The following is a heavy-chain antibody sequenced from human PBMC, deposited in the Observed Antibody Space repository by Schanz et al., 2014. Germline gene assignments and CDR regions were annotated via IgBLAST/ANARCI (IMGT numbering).Heavy chain of an antibody. CDR2: IWYDGSKT. Sequence: QVQLVESGGGVVQPGRSLRLSCAASGFSFDKYGMHWVRQAPGKGLEWVGVIWYDGSKTYYADSVRGRFTISGENSKNTLHLQMNSLRAEDTAVYHCAKDLPAVAVAPLMTGLYDSWGQGTLVTVSS. CDR1: GFSFDKYG. V-gene: IGHV3-33*06. CDR3: AKDLPAVAVAPLMTGLYDS. J-gene: IGHJ4*02. D-gene: IGHD6-19*01.